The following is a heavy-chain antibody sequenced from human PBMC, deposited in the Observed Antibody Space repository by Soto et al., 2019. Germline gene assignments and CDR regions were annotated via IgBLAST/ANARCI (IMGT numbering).Heavy chain of an antibody. J-gene: IGHJ5*02. Sequence: LSLTCTVSGGSISSGDYYWSWIRQPPGKGLEWIGYIYYSGSTYYNPSLKSRVTISVDTSKNQFSLKLSSVTAADTAVYYCARGRGYSSSSRWFDPWGQGTLVTVS. CDR2: IYYSGST. D-gene: IGHD6-6*01. CDR1: GGSISSGDYY. V-gene: IGHV4-30-4*01. CDR3: ARGRGYSSSSRWFDP.